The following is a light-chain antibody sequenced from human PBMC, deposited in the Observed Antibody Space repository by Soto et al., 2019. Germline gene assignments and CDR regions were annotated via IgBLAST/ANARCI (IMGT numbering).Light chain of an antibody. J-gene: IGLJ1*01. Sequence: QSALTQPASVSGSPGQSITISCTGTISDVGGNKFVSWYQQYPGKAPKLMICDVSNRPSGVSNRFSGSKSGNTASLTISGLQAEDEPDYYCSSFTGTNYVFGTGTKLTVL. CDR1: ISDVGGNKF. V-gene: IGLV2-14*03. CDR2: DVS. CDR3: SSFTGTNYV.